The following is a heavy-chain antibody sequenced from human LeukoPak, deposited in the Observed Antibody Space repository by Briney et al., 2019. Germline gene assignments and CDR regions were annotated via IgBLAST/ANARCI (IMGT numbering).Heavy chain of an antibody. CDR2: ISGSGGST. D-gene: IGHD3-9*01. CDR3: ARPKLEDILTGYYNGGYFDY. J-gene: IGHJ4*02. Sequence: GGSLRLSCAASGFTFSSYSMNWVRQAPGKGLEWVSAISGSGGSTYYADSVKGRFTISRDNSKNTLYLQMNSLRAEDTAVYYCARPKLEDILTGYYNGGYFDYWGQGTLVTVSS. V-gene: IGHV3-23*01. CDR1: GFTFSSYS.